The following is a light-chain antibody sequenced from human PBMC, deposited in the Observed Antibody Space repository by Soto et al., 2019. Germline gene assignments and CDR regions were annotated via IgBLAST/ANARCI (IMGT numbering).Light chain of an antibody. Sequence: DIQVAQSPSTLSASVGVRVTITCRASQSISSWLAWYQQKSGKAPKLLIYKASSLESGVPSRFSGSGSGTEFTLTISSLQPDDFATYYCQQYNSYPLTFGGGTKVEIK. V-gene: IGKV1-5*03. J-gene: IGKJ4*01. CDR3: QQYNSYPLT. CDR2: KAS. CDR1: QSISSW.